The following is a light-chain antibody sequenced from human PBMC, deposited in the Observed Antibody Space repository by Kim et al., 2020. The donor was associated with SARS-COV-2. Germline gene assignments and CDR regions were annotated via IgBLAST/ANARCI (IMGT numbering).Light chain of an antibody. CDR3: GTWDSSLSAVV. CDR1: SSNSGKNY. J-gene: IGLJ2*01. CDR2: DNN. V-gene: IGLV1-51*01. Sequence: GQKVTIPCSGSSSNSGKNYVSWYQQLPGTAPKLLIYDNNKRPSGIPDRFSGSKSGTSATLGITGLQTGDEADYYCGTWDSSLSAVVFGGGTQLTVL.